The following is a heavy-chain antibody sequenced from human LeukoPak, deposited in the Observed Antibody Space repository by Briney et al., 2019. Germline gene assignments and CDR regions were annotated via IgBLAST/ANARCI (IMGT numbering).Heavy chain of an antibody. D-gene: IGHD1-1*01. J-gene: IGHJ6*03. CDR2: IYYSGST. CDR3: ARVQHGDYYYMDV. V-gene: IGHV4-59*01. Sequence: PSETLSLTCTVSGGSISSYYWSWIRQPPGKGLEWIGYIYYSGSTNYNPSLTSRVTISVDTSKNQFSLKLSSVTAADTAVYYCARVQHGDYYYMDVWGKGTTVTVSS. CDR1: GGSISSYY.